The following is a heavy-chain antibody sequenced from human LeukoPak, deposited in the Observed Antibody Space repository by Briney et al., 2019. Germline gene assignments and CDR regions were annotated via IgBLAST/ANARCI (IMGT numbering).Heavy chain of an antibody. Sequence: GRSLRLSCAASGFTFSSYGMHWVRRAPGKGLEWLAVISYDGSDKYYADSVKGRFTVSRDNSKNTLYLQINSLRAEDTAVYYCAKRTYSGNEFDYWGQETLVTVSS. D-gene: IGHD5-12*01. CDR3: AKRTYSGNEFDY. CDR1: GFTFSSYG. V-gene: IGHV3-30*18. CDR2: ISYDGSDK. J-gene: IGHJ4*02.